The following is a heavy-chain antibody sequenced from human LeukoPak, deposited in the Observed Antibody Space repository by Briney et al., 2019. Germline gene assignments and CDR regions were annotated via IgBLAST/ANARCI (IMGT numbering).Heavy chain of an antibody. D-gene: IGHD3-10*01. V-gene: IGHV4-34*01. CDR2: INHSGST. Sequence: SETLSLTCTVSGGSIRSGGHYWSWIRQPPGKGLEWIGEINHSGSTNYNPSLKSRVTISVDTSKNQFSLKLSSVTAADTAVYYCARGLTFVLLWFGEKGAFDYWGQGTLVTVSS. J-gene: IGHJ4*02. CDR3: ARGLTFVLLWFGEKGAFDY. CDR1: GGSIRSGGHY.